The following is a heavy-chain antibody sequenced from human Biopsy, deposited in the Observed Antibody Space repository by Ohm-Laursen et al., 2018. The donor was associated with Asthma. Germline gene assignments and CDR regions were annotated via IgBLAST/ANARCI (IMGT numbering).Heavy chain of an antibody. CDR1: GDSISSYY. V-gene: IGHV4-59*07. CDR3: ARGPNYHGSGRAPIGMDV. CDR2: IYFSGST. Sequence: SDTLSLTCTVSGDSISSYYWSWIRQPPGKGLEWIGYIYFSGSTNYNPSLKSRVTISVDTSKNQFSLRLNSVTAADTAVYYCARGPNYHGSGRAPIGMDVWGQGTTVTVSS. J-gene: IGHJ6*02. D-gene: IGHD3-10*01.